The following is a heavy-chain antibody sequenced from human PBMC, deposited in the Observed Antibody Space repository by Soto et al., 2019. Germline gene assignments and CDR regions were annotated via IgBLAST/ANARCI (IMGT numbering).Heavy chain of an antibody. Sequence: SETLPLTYTVSGGNISNYYWSWIRQPPGKGLEWIGYIYYSGSTNYNPSLKSRVTISVDTSKNQFSLKLSSVTAADTAVYYCARGGYDFWSGYPSPNYYYGMDVWGQGTTVTVSS. V-gene: IGHV4-59*01. CDR3: ARGGYDFWSGYPSPNYYYGMDV. CDR2: IYYSGST. D-gene: IGHD3-3*01. CDR1: GGNISNYY. J-gene: IGHJ6*02.